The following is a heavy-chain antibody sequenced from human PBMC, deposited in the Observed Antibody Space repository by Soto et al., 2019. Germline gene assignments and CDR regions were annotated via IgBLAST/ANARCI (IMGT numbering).Heavy chain of an antibody. V-gene: IGHV2-5*02. CDR1: GFSLSTSGVG. D-gene: IGHD2-2*01. Sequence: QITLKESGPTLVKPTQTLTLTCTFSGFSLSTSGVGVGWIRQPPGKALEWLALIYWADDKRYSPSLKSRPTITKXTXEXXAVLTLPQHHPVDTVTHYCARSPGPTRRSRGASDDWGEGTLGAASS. J-gene: IGHJ4*02. CDR2: IYWADDK. CDR3: ARSPGPTRRSRGASDD.